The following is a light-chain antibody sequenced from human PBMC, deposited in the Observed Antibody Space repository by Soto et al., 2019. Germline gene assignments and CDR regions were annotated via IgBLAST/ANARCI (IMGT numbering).Light chain of an antibody. J-gene: IGKJ5*01. Sequence: EIVLTQSPGTLSLSPGERATLSCRASQSVSSSYLAWYQQKPGQAPRLLIYGASGRATGIPDRFSGSGSGTEFTLTISRVEPEEFAVYYCDQYGSSPPVTFGQGTRLEIK. CDR2: GAS. V-gene: IGKV3-20*01. CDR3: DQYGSSPPVT. CDR1: QSVSSSY.